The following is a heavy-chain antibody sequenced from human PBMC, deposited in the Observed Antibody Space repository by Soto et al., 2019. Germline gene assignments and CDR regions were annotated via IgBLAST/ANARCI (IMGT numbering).Heavy chain of an antibody. CDR1: GYTFTSYG. CDR3: ARDRGGYYDSSKGAFDI. CDR2: ISAYNGNT. V-gene: IGHV1-18*01. D-gene: IGHD3-22*01. J-gene: IGHJ3*02. Sequence: ASVKVSCKASGYTFTSYGISWVRQAPGQGLEWMGWISAYNGNTNYAQKLQGRVTMTTDTSTSTAYMELRSLRSDDTAVYYCARDRGGYYDSSKGAFDIWGQGTMVTVSS.